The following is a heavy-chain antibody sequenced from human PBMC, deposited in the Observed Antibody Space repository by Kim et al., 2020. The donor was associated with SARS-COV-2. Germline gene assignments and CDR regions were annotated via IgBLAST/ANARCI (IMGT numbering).Heavy chain of an antibody. D-gene: IGHD2-15*01. CDR3: GKAAGYCGDDSCYTYFYNGIDV. J-gene: IGHJ6*02. CDR1: GFTFSDHY. CDR2: IRNKANSRTT. Sequence: GGSLRLSCVASGFTFSDHYMDWVRQAPGKGLEWLGRIRNKANSRTTEYAASVKGRFIISRDDSKSSVYLQMHSLRADDTAVYFCGKAAGYCGDDSCYTYFYNGIDVWGQGTSVTVSS. V-gene: IGHV3-72*01.